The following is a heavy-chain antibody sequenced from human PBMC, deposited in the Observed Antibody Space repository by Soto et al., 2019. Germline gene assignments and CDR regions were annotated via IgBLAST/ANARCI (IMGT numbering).Heavy chain of an antibody. J-gene: IGHJ6*02. CDR2: MNPNSGNT. Sequence: ASVKVSCKASGYTFTSYGINWVRQATGQGLEWMGWMNPNSGNTGYAQKFQGRVTMTRNTSISTAYMELSSLRSEDTAVYYCARGLGLALGHYYYGMDVWGQGTTVTVSS. D-gene: IGHD3-16*01. CDR3: ARGLGLALGHYYYGMDV. CDR1: GYTFTSYG. V-gene: IGHV1-8*01.